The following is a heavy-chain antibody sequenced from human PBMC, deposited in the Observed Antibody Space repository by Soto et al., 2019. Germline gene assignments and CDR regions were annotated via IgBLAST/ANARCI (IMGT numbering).Heavy chain of an antibody. V-gene: IGHV3-48*04. CDR2: ISSSSSTI. CDR1: GFTFSSYS. CDR3: ASLGPSIAARMSDY. J-gene: IGHJ4*02. Sequence: GGSLRLSCAASGFTFSSYSMNWVRQAPGKGLEWVSYISSSSSTIYYADSLKGRFTISRDNAKNSLYLQMNSLRAEHTAVYYCASLGPSIAARMSDYWGQGTLVTVSS. D-gene: IGHD6-6*01.